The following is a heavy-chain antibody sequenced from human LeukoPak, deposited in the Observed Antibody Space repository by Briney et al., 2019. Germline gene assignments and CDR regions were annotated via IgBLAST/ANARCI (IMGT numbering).Heavy chain of an antibody. CDR2: IGSGGGT. D-gene: IGHD6-25*01. CDR3: ANRGRYYFDY. V-gene: IGHV3-23*01. Sequence: GGSLRLSCATSGFTISNYAMSWVRQAPGKGLEWLSTIGSGGGTYYADSVKGRFTISRDNSINTLYLQMNSLRAEDTALYYCANRGRYYFDYWGQGALVTVSS. CDR1: GFTISNYA. J-gene: IGHJ4*02.